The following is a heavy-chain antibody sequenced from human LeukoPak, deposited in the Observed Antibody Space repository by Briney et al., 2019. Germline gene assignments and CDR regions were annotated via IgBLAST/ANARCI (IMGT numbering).Heavy chain of an antibody. D-gene: IGHD3-10*01. J-gene: IGHJ4*02. Sequence: PSQTLSLTCTVSGGSISSGGYYWSWIRQPPGKGLEWIGYIYHSGSTYYNPSLKSRVTISVDRSKNQFSLKLSSVTAADTAVYYCARGPYYGSGSYFDYWGQGTLVTVSS. V-gene: IGHV4-30-2*01. CDR1: GGSISSGGYY. CDR2: IYHSGST. CDR3: ARGPYYGSGSYFDY.